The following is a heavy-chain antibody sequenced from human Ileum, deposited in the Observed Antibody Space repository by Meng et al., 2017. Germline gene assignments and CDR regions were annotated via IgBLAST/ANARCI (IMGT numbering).Heavy chain of an antibody. D-gene: IGHD2/OR15-2a*01. Sequence: EVQRLESGGGLVQRGGSLRLSCTASGFTFSSYAMNWVRQAPGKGLEWVSGVSNGGGGTYYADSVKGRFTISRDNSKNTLYLQMNSLRAEDTAVYYCAKRNGYYFEYWGQGTLVTVSS. CDR1: GFTFSSYA. CDR3: AKRNGYYFEY. CDR2: VSNGGGGT. V-gene: IGHV3-23*01. J-gene: IGHJ4*02.